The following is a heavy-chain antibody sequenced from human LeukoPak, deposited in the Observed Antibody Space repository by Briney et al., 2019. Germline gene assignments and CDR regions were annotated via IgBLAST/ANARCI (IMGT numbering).Heavy chain of an antibody. Sequence: GGSLRLSCTASGFTFGDYALIWLRQAPGKGLEWVGFIRSKASGGTTEYAASVKGRFTISRDDSKSIAYLQMNSLKIEDTAVYYCARDSDCSSTSCYRPHFDYWGQGTLVTVSS. CDR3: ARDSDCSSTSCYRPHFDY. J-gene: IGHJ4*02. CDR1: GFTFGDYA. D-gene: IGHD2-2*01. V-gene: IGHV3-49*03. CDR2: IRSKASGGTT.